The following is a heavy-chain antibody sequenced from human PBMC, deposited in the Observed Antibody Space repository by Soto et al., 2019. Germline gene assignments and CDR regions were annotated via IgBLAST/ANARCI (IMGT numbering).Heavy chain of an antibody. CDR3: ARERGYTVSPDFDY. V-gene: IGHV3-30-3*01. CDR2: ISYDGSNK. Sequence: QVQLVESGGGVVQPGRSLRLSCAASGFTFNSYAMHLVRQAPGKGLEWVAVISYDGSNKYYADSVKGRFTISRDNSKNTLCLQMNSLRAEDTAVYYRARERGYTVSPDFDYWGQGTLVTVSS. J-gene: IGHJ4*02. CDR1: GFTFNSYA. D-gene: IGHD5-18*01.